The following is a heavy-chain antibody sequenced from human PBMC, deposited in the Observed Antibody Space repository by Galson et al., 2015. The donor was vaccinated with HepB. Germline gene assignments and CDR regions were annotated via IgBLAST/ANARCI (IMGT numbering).Heavy chain of an antibody. Sequence: SLRLSCAASGFTFSSYWMHWVRQAPGKGLVWVSRINSDGSSTSYADSVKGRFTISRDNAKNTLYLQMNSLRAEDTAVYYCARVSDFWSGVLDAFDIRGQGTMVTVSS. D-gene: IGHD3-3*01. CDR1: GFTFSSYW. CDR3: ARVSDFWSGVLDAFDI. J-gene: IGHJ3*02. CDR2: INSDGSST. V-gene: IGHV3-74*01.